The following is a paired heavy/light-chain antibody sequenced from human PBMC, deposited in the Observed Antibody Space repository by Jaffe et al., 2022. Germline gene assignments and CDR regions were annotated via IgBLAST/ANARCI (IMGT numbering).Light chain of an antibody. CDR3: VLYMGSGLVV. CDR2: STN. J-gene: IGLJ2*01. Sequence: QTVVTQEPSFSVSPGGTVTLTCGLSSGSVSTSYYPSWYQQTPGQAPRTLIYSTNTRSSGVPDRFSGSILGNKAALTITGAQADDESDYYCVLYMGSGLVVFGGGTKLTVL. CDR1: SGSVSTSYY. V-gene: IGLV8-61*01.
Heavy chain of an antibody. CDR3: ARDRIAGYCSGGSCYSNRYFDY. V-gene: IGHV4-59*01. J-gene: IGHJ4*02. D-gene: IGHD2-15*01. Sequence: QVQLQESGPGLVKPSETLSLTCTVSGGSISSYYWSWIRQPPGKGLEWIGYIYYSGSTNYNPSLKSRVTISVDTSKNQFSLKLSSVTAADTAVYYCARDRIAGYCSGGSCYSNRYFDYWGQGTLVTVSS. CDR1: GGSISSYY. CDR2: IYYSGST.